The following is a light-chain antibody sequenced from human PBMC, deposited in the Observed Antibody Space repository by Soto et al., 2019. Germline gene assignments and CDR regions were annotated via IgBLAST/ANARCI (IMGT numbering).Light chain of an antibody. CDR2: EVS. CDR3: CSYTSSGTLYV. V-gene: IGLV2-14*01. CDR1: SSDVGGYSY. J-gene: IGLJ1*01. Sequence: QSVLTQPASVSGSPGQSITISCTGTSSDVGGYSYVSWYQHHPGKAPKLMIYEVSNRPSGVSNRFSGSKSGNTASLAISGLQAEDEADYYCCSYTSSGTLYVFGTVTKVDVL.